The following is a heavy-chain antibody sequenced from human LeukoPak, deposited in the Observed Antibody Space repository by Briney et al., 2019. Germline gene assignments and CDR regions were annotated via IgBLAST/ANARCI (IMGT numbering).Heavy chain of an antibody. J-gene: IGHJ3*01. CDR1: RGSYA. CDR2: IMPLFVTT. Sequence: SVKVSCKASRGSYAISWVRQAPGQGLEGVGGIMPLFVTTNYAQNFEDRVTITADTSTNTVYMEVSSLRSEDTAIYYCARVFRRRHDFSDYGRPYDAFDVWGQGTLVTVSS. V-gene: IGHV1-69*06. D-gene: IGHD4-17*01. CDR3: ARVFRRRHDFSDYGRPYDAFDV.